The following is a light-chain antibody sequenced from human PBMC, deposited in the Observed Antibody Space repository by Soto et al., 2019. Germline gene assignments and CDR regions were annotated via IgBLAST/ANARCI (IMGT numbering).Light chain of an antibody. CDR2: EVS. V-gene: IGLV2-14*01. J-gene: IGLJ1*01. CDR1: RRYVGGYDY. CDR3: LRDTSSSXIYV. Sequence: QSSLTQPASVSGSPGQSITISCTGTRRYVGGYDYFAWYQQHRGKSPKVRIFEVSNRPAGFSIRFSGSKSGNTDSLTISGLQAAEEADYYSLRDTSSSXIYVLGTGTKVX.